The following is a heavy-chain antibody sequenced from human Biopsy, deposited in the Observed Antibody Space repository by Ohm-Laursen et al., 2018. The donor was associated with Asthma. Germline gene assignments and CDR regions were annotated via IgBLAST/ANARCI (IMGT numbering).Heavy chain of an antibody. V-gene: IGHV1-69*01. CDR3: ARDVSYGSGGSGV. CDR2: IIPIFETA. J-gene: IGHJ6*02. Sequence: SSVKVSCKVSGGTFSRYAISWVRQAPGQGLEWMGGIIPIFETAHYAQKFRGRITINADESTSTIYMVLSSLRSEDTAVYYCARDVSYGSGGSGVWGQGTMVTVSS. D-gene: IGHD3-10*01. CDR1: GGTFSRYA.